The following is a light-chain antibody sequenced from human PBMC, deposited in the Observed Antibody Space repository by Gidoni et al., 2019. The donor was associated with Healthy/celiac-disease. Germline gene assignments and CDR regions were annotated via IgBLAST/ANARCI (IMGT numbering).Light chain of an antibody. V-gene: IGKV1-8*01. Sequence: IRLTQSPSSSSASTGYRVTITCRASQGISSYLAWYQQKPGKDPKLLIYAASTLQSGVPSRFSGSGSGTDFTLTISCLQSEDFATYYCQQYYSYPTFGGGTKVEIK. CDR2: AAS. J-gene: IGKJ4*01. CDR3: QQYYSYPT. CDR1: QGISSY.